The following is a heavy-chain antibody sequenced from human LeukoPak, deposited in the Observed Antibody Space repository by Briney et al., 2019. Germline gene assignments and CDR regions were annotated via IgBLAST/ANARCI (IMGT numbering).Heavy chain of an antibody. J-gene: IGHJ6*03. CDR1: GFTFSSYG. D-gene: IGHD3-10*01. CDR3: AKEGYYGSGSYYMDV. V-gene: IGHV3-33*06. Sequence: PGGSLRLSCAASGFTFSSYGMHWVRQAPGKGLEWVAAIWYGGSNKYYADSVKGRFTISRDNSKNTLYLQMNSLRAEDTAVYYCAKEGYYGSGSYYMDVWGKGTTVTVSS. CDR2: IWYGGSNK.